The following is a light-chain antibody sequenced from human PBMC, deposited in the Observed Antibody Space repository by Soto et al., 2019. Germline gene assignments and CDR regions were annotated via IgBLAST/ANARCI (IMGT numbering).Light chain of an antibody. CDR3: SSYTSSSTHWM. V-gene: IGLV2-14*01. CDR1: SSDVGGYNY. J-gene: IGLJ3*02. Sequence: QSALTQPASVSGSPGQSITISCTGTSSDVGGYNYVSWYQQHPGKAPKLMIYEVTNRPSRVSNRFSGSKSGNTASLTISGLQAEDEADYYCSSYTSSSTHWMFGGGTQLTVL. CDR2: EVT.